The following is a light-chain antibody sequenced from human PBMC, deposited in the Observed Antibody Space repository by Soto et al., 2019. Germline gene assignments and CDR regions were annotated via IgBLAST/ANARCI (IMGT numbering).Light chain of an antibody. V-gene: IGKV1-39*01. CDR2: GAS. J-gene: IGKJ2*02. Sequence: DIQMTQSPSSLSASVGDRVTISCRASQNIDTCLNWYQQKPGKAPKLLIYGASTLQSGVTSRFRGNGSGTDFTLTISSLQPEDFAIYHCQETCNTPGCTFGQGTKLEIK. CDR1: QNIDTC. CDR3: QETCNTPGCT.